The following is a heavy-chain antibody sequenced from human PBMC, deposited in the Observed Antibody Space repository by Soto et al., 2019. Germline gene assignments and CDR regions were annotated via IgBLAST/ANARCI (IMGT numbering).Heavy chain of an antibody. J-gene: IGHJ6*02. CDR2: IYYSGST. D-gene: IGHD2-2*01. Sequence: NPSETLSLTCTVSGGSISSSSYYWGWIRQPPGKGLEWIGSIYYSGSTYYNPSLKSRVTISVDTSKNQFSLKLSSVTAADTAVYYCARSRGTIVVPAASNYYYYGMDVWGQGTTVTVSS. V-gene: IGHV4-39*01. CDR3: ARSRGTIVVPAASNYYYYGMDV. CDR1: GGSISSSSYY.